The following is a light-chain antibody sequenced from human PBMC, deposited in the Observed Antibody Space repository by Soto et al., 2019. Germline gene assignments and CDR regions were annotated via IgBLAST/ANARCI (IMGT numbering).Light chain of an antibody. CDR3: QQYGSWK. V-gene: IGKV3-20*01. J-gene: IGKJ1*01. Sequence: EIVVTQSPGPLSVSPGERDTLSCRSSQTIDSNNFAWYQQKPGQAPSLLIYGTSSRATGIPYRFSGSGSGIDFSLTISRLEPADSAIYLCQQYGSWKFGAGIKVEIK. CDR1: QTIDSNN. CDR2: GTS.